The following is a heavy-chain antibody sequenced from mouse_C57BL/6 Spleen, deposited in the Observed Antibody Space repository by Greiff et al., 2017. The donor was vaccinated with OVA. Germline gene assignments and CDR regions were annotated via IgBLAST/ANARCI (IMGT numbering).Heavy chain of an antibody. CDR1: GYTFTDYY. CDR3: APYYEGFAY. Sequence: EVQLQQSGPELVKPGASVKISCKASGYTFTDYYMNWVKQSHGKSLEWIGDINPNNGGTSYNQKFKGKATLTVDKSSSTAYMELRSLTSEDSAVYYCAPYYEGFAYWGQGTLVTVSA. V-gene: IGHV1-26*01. J-gene: IGHJ3*01. CDR2: INPNNGGT. D-gene: IGHD2-10*01.